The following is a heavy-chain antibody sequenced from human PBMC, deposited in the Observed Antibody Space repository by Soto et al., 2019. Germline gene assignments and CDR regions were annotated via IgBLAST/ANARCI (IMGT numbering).Heavy chain of an antibody. CDR3: ARVVLTITRGAFDA. J-gene: IGHJ3*01. Sequence: QVQLQESGPGLVKPSWTLSLTCAVSCGSISSSHWWTWVRQSPVKGLEYIGEISHSGTSNSNTSLKSRVTLSVDKSKNHFSLTLTSVTAADTAVYYCARVVLTITRGAFDAWGQGTLVIVSS. D-gene: IGHD3-9*01. CDR2: ISHSGTS. CDR1: CGSISSSHW. V-gene: IGHV4-4*02.